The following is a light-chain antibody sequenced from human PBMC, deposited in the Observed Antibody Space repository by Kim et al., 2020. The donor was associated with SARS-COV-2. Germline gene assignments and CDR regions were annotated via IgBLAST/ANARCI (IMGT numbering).Light chain of an antibody. V-gene: IGLV1-44*01. CDR3: AAWADGLNGPV. CDR2: SNN. Sequence: QSVLTQPLSASGTPGQRVTISCSGSSSNIGSNTVSWYQQLPGTAPKLLIYSNNQRPSGVPDRFSGSKSGTSASLAISGLQSEDEAEYYCAAWADGLNGPVFGGGTQLTVL. J-gene: IGLJ2*01. CDR1: SSNIGSNT.